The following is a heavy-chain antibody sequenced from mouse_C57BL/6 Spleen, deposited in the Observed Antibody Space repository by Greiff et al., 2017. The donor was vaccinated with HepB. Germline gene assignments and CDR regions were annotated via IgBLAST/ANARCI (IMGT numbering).Heavy chain of an antibody. CDR1: GYAFSSSW. V-gene: IGHV1-82*01. D-gene: IGHD2-4*01. J-gene: IGHJ4*01. CDR3: ARRGGIYYDYVDAMDY. CDR2: IYPGDGDT. Sequence: VQGVESGPELVKPGASVKISCKASGYAFSSSWMNWVKQRPGKGLEWIGRIYPGDGDTNYNGKFKGKATLTADKSSSTAYMQLSSLTSEDSAVYFCARRGGIYYDYVDAMDYWGQGTSVTVSS.